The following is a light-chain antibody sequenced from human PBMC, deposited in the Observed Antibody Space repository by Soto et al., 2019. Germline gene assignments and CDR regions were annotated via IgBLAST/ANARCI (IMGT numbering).Light chain of an antibody. J-gene: IGKJ1*01. CDR3: QQYYDTPWT. V-gene: IGKV4-1*01. CDR2: WAS. CDR1: QSVLYRSNNENY. Sequence: DIVMTQSPDSLAVSLGERATINCKSSQSVLYRSNNENYLAWYQQKPGQPPKLLIYWASTRESGVPDRFSGSGSETDFTLTISSLQAEDVAVYYCQQYYDTPWTFGQGTKVEIK.